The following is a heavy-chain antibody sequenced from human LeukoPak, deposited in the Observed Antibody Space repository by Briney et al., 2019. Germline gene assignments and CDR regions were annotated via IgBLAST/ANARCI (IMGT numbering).Heavy chain of an antibody. V-gene: IGHV4-30-4*01. CDR2: IYYSGST. D-gene: IGHD3-10*01. Sequence: SQTLSLTCTVSGGSISSGDYYWSWIRQPPGKGLEWIGYIYYSGSTYYNPSLKSRVTISVDTSKNQFSLKLSSVTAADTAVYYCTRGMNTMVREDAFDIWGQGTMVTVSS. CDR3: TRGMNTMVREDAFDI. CDR1: GGSISSGDYY. J-gene: IGHJ3*02.